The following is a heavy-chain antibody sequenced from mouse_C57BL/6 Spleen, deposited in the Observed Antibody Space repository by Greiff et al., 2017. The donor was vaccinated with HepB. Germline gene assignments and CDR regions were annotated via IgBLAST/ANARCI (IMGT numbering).Heavy chain of an antibody. J-gene: IGHJ4*01. CDR3: ARARLCEGYYAMDY. Sequence: EVKLVESGGGLVKPGGSLKLSCAASGFTFSSYAMSWVRQTPEKRLEWVATISDGGSYTYYPDNVKGRFTISRDKAKNHLYLQMSHLKSEDTAMYYCARARLCEGYYAMDYWGQGTSVTVSS. CDR1: GFTFSSYA. D-gene: IGHD1-1*02. V-gene: IGHV5-4*03. CDR2: ISDGGSYT.